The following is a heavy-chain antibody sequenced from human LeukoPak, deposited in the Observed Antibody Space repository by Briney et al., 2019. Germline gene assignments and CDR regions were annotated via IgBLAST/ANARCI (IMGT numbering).Heavy chain of an antibody. D-gene: IGHD4-17*01. Sequence: SETLSLTCAAYGGSFSTYYWSWIRQPPGKGLEWIGEINHSGSTNYNPSLESRVAISVDTSKNQFSLKLSSVTAADTALYYCASDHGQSTLPNWGQGTLVTVSS. CDR2: INHSGST. CDR1: GGSFSTYY. V-gene: IGHV4-34*01. CDR3: ASDHGQSTLPN. J-gene: IGHJ4*02.